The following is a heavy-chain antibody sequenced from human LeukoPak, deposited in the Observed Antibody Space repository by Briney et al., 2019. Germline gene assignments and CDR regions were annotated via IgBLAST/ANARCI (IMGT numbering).Heavy chain of an antibody. Sequence: GGSLRLSCAASGFTFSSYSMNWVRQAPGMGLEWISYINSDSDTVYYSNSVKGRFTISRDNAKKSLYLQMNSLRAEDTAMYYCARETRGESDYWGHGTLVTVSS. D-gene: IGHD3-10*01. J-gene: IGHJ4*01. CDR2: INSDSDTV. CDR1: GFTFSSYS. V-gene: IGHV3-48*04. CDR3: ARETRGESDY.